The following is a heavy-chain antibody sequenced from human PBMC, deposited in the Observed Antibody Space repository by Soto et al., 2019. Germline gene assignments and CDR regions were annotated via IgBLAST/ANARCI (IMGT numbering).Heavy chain of an antibody. Sequence: GESLKISCQASGYTFTKYWVGWVRQMPGKGLEWMGIIYPDDSDTRYSPSFQGHVTISADKPISTAYLQWSSLKASDSATYYCARRDMLTGYVYFDYWGQGTQVTVSS. CDR3: ARRDMLTGYVYFDY. V-gene: IGHV5-51*01. J-gene: IGHJ4*02. D-gene: IGHD3-9*01. CDR1: GYTFTKYW. CDR2: IYPDDSDT.